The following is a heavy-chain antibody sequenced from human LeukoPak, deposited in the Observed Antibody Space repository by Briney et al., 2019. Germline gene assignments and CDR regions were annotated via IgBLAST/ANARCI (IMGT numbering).Heavy chain of an antibody. V-gene: IGHV1-46*01. Sequence: ASVKLSFKASGYIVSSYYMHWVRQAPGQGLEWMGMINPSVSSTRYAQKFQGRVTMTTDTSTSTAYMELRSLSSDDTAVYYCARDGEISGYDILTGYYRGNWFDPWGQGTLVTVSS. CDR1: GYIVSSYY. CDR3: ARDGEISGYDILTGYYRGNWFDP. J-gene: IGHJ5*02. CDR2: INPSVSST. D-gene: IGHD3-9*01.